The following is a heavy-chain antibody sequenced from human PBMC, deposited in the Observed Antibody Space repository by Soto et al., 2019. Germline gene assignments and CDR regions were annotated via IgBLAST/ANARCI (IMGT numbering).Heavy chain of an antibody. D-gene: IGHD5-12*01. CDR1: GYSFTSYW. CDR2: IYPGDSDT. CDR3: ARRGIVATFDYYYYGMDV. Sequence: GESLKISCKGSGYSFTSYWIGWVRQMPGKGLEWMGIIYPGDSDTRYSPSFQGQVTISADKSISTAYLQWSSLKASDTAMYYCARRGIVATFDYYYYGMDVWGQGTTVTVSS. J-gene: IGHJ6*02. V-gene: IGHV5-51*01.